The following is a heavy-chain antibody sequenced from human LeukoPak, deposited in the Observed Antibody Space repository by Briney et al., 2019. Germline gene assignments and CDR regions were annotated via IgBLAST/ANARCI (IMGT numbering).Heavy chain of an antibody. CDR2: IYYSGST. J-gene: IGHJ5*02. D-gene: IGHD2-2*01. Sequence: SETLSLTCTVSGGSISSSSYYWGWIRQPPGKGLEWIGSIYYSGSTYYDPSLKSRVTISVDTSKNQFSLKLSSVTAADTAVYYCARVVPAAIINWFDPWGQGTLVTVSS. CDR1: GGSISSSSYY. CDR3: ARVVPAAIINWFDP. V-gene: IGHV4-39*07.